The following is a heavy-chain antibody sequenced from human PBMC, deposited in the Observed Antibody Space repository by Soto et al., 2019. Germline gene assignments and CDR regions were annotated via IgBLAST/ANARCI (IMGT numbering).Heavy chain of an antibody. CDR2: ISSSRSYI. CDR3: ARDYCSSTSCYYP. D-gene: IGHD2-2*01. CDR1: GFSFSSYS. J-gene: IGHJ5*02. Sequence: EVQLVESGGGLVKPGGSLRLSCAASGFSFSSYSMNWVRQAPGKGLEWVASISSSRSYIYYADSVKGRFTIARDNAKNSLYLQMNSLRAEDTAVYYCARDYCSSTSCYYPWGQGALVIVSS. V-gene: IGHV3-21*01.